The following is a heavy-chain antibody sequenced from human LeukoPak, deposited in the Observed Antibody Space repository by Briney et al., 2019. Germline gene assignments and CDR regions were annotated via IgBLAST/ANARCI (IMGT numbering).Heavy chain of an antibody. J-gene: IGHJ4*02. CDR3: ARDDIAVAGPGDY. V-gene: IGHV1-2*02. CDR1: GYTFTGYY. Sequence: GASVKVSCKASGYTFTGYYMHWVRQAPGQGLEWMGWINPNSGGTNYAQKFQGRVTMTRDTSISTAYMELSRLRSDDTAVYYCARDDIAVAGPGDYWGQGTPVTVSS. D-gene: IGHD6-19*01. CDR2: INPNSGGT.